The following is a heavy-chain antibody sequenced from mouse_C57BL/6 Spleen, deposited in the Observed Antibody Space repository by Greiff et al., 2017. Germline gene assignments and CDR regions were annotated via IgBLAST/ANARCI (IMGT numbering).Heavy chain of an antibody. CDR2: ISDGGSYT. Sequence: EVKLMESGGGLVKPGGSLKLSCAASGFTFSSYAMSWVRQTQEKRLEWVATISDGGSYTYYPDNVKGRFTISRDNAKNNLYLQISHLNSEDTAIYYRARGRTGTYAYWGHGPLVTVST. D-gene: IGHD4-1*01. CDR3: ARGRTGTYAY. CDR1: GFTFSSYA. V-gene: IGHV5-4*03. J-gene: IGHJ3*01.